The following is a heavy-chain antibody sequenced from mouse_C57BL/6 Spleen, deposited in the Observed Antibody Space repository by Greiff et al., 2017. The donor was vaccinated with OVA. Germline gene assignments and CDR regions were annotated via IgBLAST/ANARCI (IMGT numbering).Heavy chain of an antibody. CDR2: INPSNGGT. D-gene: IGHD3-3*01. CDR1: GYTFTSYW. V-gene: IGHV1-53*01. Sequence: QVHVKQPGTELVKPGASVKLSCKASGYTFTSYWMHWVKQRPGQGLEWIGNINPSNGGTNYNEQFKSKATLTVDKSSSTAYMQLSSLTSEDSAVYYCARRARGYYFDYWGQGTTLTVSS. CDR3: ARRARGYYFDY. J-gene: IGHJ2*01.